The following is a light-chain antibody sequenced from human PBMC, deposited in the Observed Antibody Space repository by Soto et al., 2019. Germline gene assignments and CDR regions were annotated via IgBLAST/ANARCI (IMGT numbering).Light chain of an antibody. CDR1: QIVGTY. CDR2: GAS. J-gene: IGKJ1*01. V-gene: IGKV3-20*01. Sequence: EIVLTQSPATLSLSPGERATLSCRASQIVGTYLAWYQQKPGQAPRLLIYGASSRATGIPDRFSGSGSGTDFTLTISRLEPEDFAVYYCQQYGSSSWTFGQGTKVDIK. CDR3: QQYGSSSWT.